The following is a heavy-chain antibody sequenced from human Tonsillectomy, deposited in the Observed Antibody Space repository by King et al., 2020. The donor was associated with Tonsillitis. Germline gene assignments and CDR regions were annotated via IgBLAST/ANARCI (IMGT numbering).Heavy chain of an antibody. CDR2: IYPGDSDT. Sequence: VQLVESGAEVKKPGESLKISCKGSGYSFTSYWIGWVRQMPGKGLEWMGIIYPGDSDTRYSPSFQGQVNISADKSISTAYLQWSSLKASDTAMYYLARLGYRNYYDSSGYYDYFDYWGQGTLVTVSS. CDR3: ARLGYRNYYDSSGYYDYFDY. D-gene: IGHD3-22*01. V-gene: IGHV5-51*01. CDR1: GYSFTSYW. J-gene: IGHJ4*02.